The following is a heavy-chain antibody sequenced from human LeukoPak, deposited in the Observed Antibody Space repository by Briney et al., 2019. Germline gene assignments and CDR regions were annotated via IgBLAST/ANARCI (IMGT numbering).Heavy chain of an antibody. CDR1: GGSLSSYY. CDR2: IYYSGST. CDR3: ARGYYDSSGYYFDY. J-gene: IGHJ4*02. Sequence: SETLSLTCTVSGGSLSSYYWSWIQQPPGKGLEWIGYIYYSGSTNYNPSLKSRVTISVDTSKNQFSLKLSSVTAADTAVYYCARGYYDSSGYYFDYWGQGTLVTVSS. V-gene: IGHV4-59*12. D-gene: IGHD3-22*01.